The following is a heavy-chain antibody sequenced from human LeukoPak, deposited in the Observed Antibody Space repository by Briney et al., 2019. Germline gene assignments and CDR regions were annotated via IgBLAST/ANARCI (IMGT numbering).Heavy chain of an antibody. J-gene: IGHJ5*02. D-gene: IGHD2-2*01. Sequence: GASVKVSCKASVYTFTSYYTHWVRQAPRQALEWPGIVNPSGGSTSYAQKFQGRVTMTRDTSTSTVYMELSSLRSEDTAVYYCARGIVVVPAAISDWFDPWGQGTLVTVSS. CDR2: VNPSGGST. CDR3: ARGIVVVPAAISDWFDP. V-gene: IGHV1-46*01. CDR1: VYTFTSYY.